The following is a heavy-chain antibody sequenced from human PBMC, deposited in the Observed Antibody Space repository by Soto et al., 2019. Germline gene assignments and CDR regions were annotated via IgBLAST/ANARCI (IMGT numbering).Heavy chain of an antibody. V-gene: IGHV3-30-3*01. Sequence: QVQLVESGGGVVQPGRSLRLSCAASGFTFSSYAMHWVRQAPGKGLEWVAVISYDGSNKYYADSVKGRFTISRDNSKNTLNLQMNSLRAEDTAVYYCAREGVVPAAMAYYYYGMHVWGQGTTVTVSS. J-gene: IGHJ6*02. D-gene: IGHD2-2*01. CDR3: AREGVVPAAMAYYYYGMHV. CDR1: GFTFSSYA. CDR2: ISYDGSNK.